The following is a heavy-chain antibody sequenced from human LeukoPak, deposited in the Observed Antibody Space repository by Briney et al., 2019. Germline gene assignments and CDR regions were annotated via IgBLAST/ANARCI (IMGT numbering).Heavy chain of an antibody. J-gene: IGHJ3*02. Sequence: ASVKVSCKVSGYTLTELSMHWVRQAPGKGLGWMGGFDPEDGETIYAQKFQGRVTMTEDTSTDTAYMELSSLRSEDTAVYYCATTEYYYDSSGDAFDIWGQGTMVTVSS. V-gene: IGHV1-24*01. CDR1: GYTLTELS. CDR2: FDPEDGET. CDR3: ATTEYYYDSSGDAFDI. D-gene: IGHD3-22*01.